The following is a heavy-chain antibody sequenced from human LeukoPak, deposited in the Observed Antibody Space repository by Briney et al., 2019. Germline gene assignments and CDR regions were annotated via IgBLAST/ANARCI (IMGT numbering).Heavy chain of an antibody. CDR1: GFTFRSHA. V-gene: IGHV3-23*01. D-gene: IGHD3-16*02. Sequence: GGSLRLSCAASGFTFRSHAMTWVRQAPGKGLEWVSVISGSGNNTYYADSVKGRFTISRDNSKNTLYLQMNSLRPEDTAVYYCAKGKDVWGSYRTEFDFWGQGTLVAVSS. J-gene: IGHJ4*02. CDR2: ISGSGNNT. CDR3: AKGKDVWGSYRTEFDF.